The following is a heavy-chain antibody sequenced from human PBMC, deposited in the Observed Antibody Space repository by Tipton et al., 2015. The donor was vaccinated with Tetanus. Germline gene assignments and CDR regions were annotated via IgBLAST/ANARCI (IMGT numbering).Heavy chain of an antibody. CDR3: ARELRGSVAGSGGDC. CDR1: GDPISSHY. J-gene: IGHJ4*02. D-gene: IGHD6-19*01. V-gene: IGHV4-4*07. CDR2: IYLSGST. Sequence: GLVKPSETLSLTCTVVSGDPISSHYWSWIRQSAGKGLEFIGRIYLSGSTNYNPTFKNRVTMSVDMSKNQFSLRLDSVTAADTATYYCARELRGSVAGSGGDCWGQGTLVTVSS.